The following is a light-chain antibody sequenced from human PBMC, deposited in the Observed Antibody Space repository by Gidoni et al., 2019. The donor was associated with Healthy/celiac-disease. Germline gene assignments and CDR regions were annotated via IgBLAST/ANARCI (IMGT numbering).Light chain of an antibody. CDR3: QQYNNWPRWT. CDR1: QSVSSN. V-gene: IGKV3-15*01. CDR2: GAS. Sequence: EIVMPQSPATLSVSPGERATLSCRDSQSVSSNLAWYQQKPGQAPRLLIYGASTRATGIPARFSGSGSGTEFTLTISSLQSEDFAVYYCQQYNNWPRWTFGQGTKVEIK. J-gene: IGKJ1*01.